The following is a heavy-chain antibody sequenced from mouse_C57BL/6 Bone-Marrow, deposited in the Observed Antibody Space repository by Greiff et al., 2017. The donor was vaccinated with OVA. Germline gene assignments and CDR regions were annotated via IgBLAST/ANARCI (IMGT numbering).Heavy chain of an antibody. V-gene: IGHV1-19*01. CDR3: ARRRWLRDVSFAY. Sequence: VQLQQSGPVLVKPGASVKMSCKASGYTFTDYYMNWVKQSHGKSLEWIGVINPYNGGTSYNQKFKGKATLTVDKSSSTAYMELNSLTSEDSAVYYCARRRWLRDVSFAYWGQGTLVTVSA. D-gene: IGHD2-2*01. CDR1: GYTFTDYY. J-gene: IGHJ3*01. CDR2: INPYNGGT.